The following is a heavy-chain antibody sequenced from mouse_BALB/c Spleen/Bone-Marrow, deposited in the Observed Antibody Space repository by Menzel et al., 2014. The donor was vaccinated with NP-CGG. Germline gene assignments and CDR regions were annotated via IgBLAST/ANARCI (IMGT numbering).Heavy chain of an antibody. CDR2: ISSGGSYT. J-gene: IGHJ1*01. Sequence: DVKLVESGGGLVKPGGSLKLSCAASGFTFSSYAMSWVRRTPEKRLEWVATISSGGSYTYYPDSVKGRFTISRDNAKNTLYLQMSSLRSEGTAMYYCARRDYGYFDVWGAGTTVTVSS. V-gene: IGHV5-9-3*01. CDR1: GFTFSSYA. CDR3: ARRDYGYFDV.